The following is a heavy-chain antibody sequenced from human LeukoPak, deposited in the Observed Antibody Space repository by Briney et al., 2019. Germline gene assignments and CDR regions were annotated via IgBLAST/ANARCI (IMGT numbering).Heavy chain of an antibody. CDR2: ISGSGDKT. V-gene: IGHV3-23*01. CDR3: AKWIYYYDSSGYY. CDR1: GFTFSSYA. Sequence: PGGSLRLSXAASGFTFSSYAMTWVRQAPGKGLEWVSVISGSGDKTYYADSVKGRFTISRDNSQNTLYLQMNSLRAEDTAVYYCAKWIYYYDSSGYYWGQGTLVTVSS. J-gene: IGHJ4*02. D-gene: IGHD3-22*01.